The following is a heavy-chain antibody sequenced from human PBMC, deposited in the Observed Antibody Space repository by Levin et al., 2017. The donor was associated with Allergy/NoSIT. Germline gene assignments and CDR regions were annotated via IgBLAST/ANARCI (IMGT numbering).Heavy chain of an antibody. V-gene: IGHV1-46*01. J-gene: IGHJ4*02. Sequence: ASVKVSCKASGCTFTSYYMHWVRQAPGQGLEWMGIINPSGGSTSYAQKFQGRVTMTRDTSTSTVYMELSSLRSEDTAVYYCARGGTTVLMITFGGAAFYWGQGTLVTVSS. CDR1: GCTFTSYY. CDR2: INPSGGST. D-gene: IGHD3-16*01. CDR3: ARGGTTVLMITFGGAAFY.